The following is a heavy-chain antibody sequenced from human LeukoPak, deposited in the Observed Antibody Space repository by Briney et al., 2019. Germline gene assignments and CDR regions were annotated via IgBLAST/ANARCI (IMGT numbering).Heavy chain of an antibody. J-gene: IGHJ4*02. CDR2: ISGSGGST. D-gene: IGHD3-16*01. CDR3: AEIGGAFDY. V-gene: IGHV3-23*01. Sequence: VGSLRLSCAASGFTFSSYAMSWVRQAPGKGLEWVSAISGSGGSTYYADSVKGRFTISRDNSRNTLYLQMNSLRAEDTAVYYCAEIGGAFDYWGQGTLVTVSS. CDR1: GFTFSSYA.